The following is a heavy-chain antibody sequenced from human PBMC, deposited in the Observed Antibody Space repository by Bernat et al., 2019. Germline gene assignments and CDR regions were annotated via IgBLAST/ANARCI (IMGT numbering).Heavy chain of an antibody. V-gene: IGHV3-30*02. CDR1: GFTFSDYG. J-gene: IGHJ6*01. CDR3: AKDHPYGMDV. CDR2: VRYDGSNK. Sequence: QVQLVESGGGVVQPGGSLRLSCAASGFTFSDYGMLWVRQAPGKGLEWVAFVRYDGSNKYYADAVKGRFTISRDNSKNTLYLQMNSLRPEDTAVYYCAKDHPYGMDVWGQGTTVTVSS.